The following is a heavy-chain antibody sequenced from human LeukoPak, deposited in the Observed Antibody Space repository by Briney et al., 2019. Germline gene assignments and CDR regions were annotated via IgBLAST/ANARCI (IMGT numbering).Heavy chain of an antibody. Sequence: SETLSLTCTASGASVSSGSYYWSWIRQPPGKGLEWIGYIYYSGSTNYNPSLKSRVTISVDTSKNQFSLKLSSVTAADMAVYYCARGSRGYTYGWGQGTLVTVSS. V-gene: IGHV4-61*01. J-gene: IGHJ4*02. CDR3: ARGSRGYTYG. CDR1: GASVSSGSYY. D-gene: IGHD5-18*01. CDR2: IYYSGST.